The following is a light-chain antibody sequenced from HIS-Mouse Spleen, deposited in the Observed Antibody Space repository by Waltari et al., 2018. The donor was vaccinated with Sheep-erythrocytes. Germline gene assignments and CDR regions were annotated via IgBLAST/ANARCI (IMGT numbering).Light chain of an antibody. CDR1: SPHIGSNT. Sequence: QSVLTQPPSASGTPGQRVTISCSCSSPHIGSNTVNWYQQLPGTAPKLLIYSNNQRPSGVPDRFSGSKSGNTASLTVSGLQAEDEADYYCSSYAGSNNWVFGGGTKLTVL. CDR3: SSYAGSNNWV. J-gene: IGLJ3*02. V-gene: IGLV1-44*01. CDR2: SNN.